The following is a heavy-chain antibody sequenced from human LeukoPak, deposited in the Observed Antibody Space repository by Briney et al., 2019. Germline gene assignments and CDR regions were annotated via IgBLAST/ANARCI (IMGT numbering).Heavy chain of an antibody. Sequence: SSETLSLTCTVSGGSISSYYWSWIRQPAGKGLEWIGRIYASGSTNYNPSLQSRVTMSVDTSKNQFSLKLSSVTAADTAVYHCARDVYGSGSWYGMDVWGQGTTVTVSS. D-gene: IGHD3-10*01. CDR1: GGSISSYY. J-gene: IGHJ6*02. CDR2: IYASGST. V-gene: IGHV4-4*07. CDR3: ARDVYGSGSWYGMDV.